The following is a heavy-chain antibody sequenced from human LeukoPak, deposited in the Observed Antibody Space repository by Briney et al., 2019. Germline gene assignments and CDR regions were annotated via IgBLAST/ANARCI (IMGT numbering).Heavy chain of an antibody. CDR1: GFTFSSYA. D-gene: IGHD3-10*01. CDR3: AKPEDYYGSGSYYNGVSFDY. Sequence: GGSLRLSRAASGFTFSSYAMSWVRQAPGKGLEWVSAISGSGGSTYYADSVKGRFTISRDNSKNTLYLQMNSLRAEDTAVYYCAKPEDYYGSGSYYNGVSFDYWGQGTLVTVSS. J-gene: IGHJ4*02. V-gene: IGHV3-23*01. CDR2: ISGSGGST.